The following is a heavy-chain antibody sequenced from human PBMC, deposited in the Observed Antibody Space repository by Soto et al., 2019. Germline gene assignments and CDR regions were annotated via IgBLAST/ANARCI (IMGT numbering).Heavy chain of an antibody. J-gene: IGHJ4*02. CDR1: GFTFSSYA. V-gene: IGHV3-23*01. CDR3: AKGVGESFLFDY. Sequence: GGSLRLSCAASGFTFSSYAMSWVRQAPGKGLEWVSVISGRGGSTHYADSVKGRFTISRDNSKNTLYLQMNSLRAEDTAVYYCAKGVGESFLFDYWGQGTLVTVSS. D-gene: IGHD3-10*01. CDR2: ISGRGGST.